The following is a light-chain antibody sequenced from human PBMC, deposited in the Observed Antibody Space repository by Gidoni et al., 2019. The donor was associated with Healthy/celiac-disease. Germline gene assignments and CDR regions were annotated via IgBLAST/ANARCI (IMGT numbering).Light chain of an antibody. CDR3: QQLNSYPRGFT. Sequence: DIQLTQSPSFLSASVGDRVTITCRASQGISSYLAWYQQKPGKAPKLLIYAASTLQSGVPSRFSGSGSGTEFTLTISSLQPEDFATYYCQQLNSYPRGFTFGPGTKVEIK. V-gene: IGKV1-9*01. CDR1: QGISSY. CDR2: AAS. J-gene: IGKJ3*01.